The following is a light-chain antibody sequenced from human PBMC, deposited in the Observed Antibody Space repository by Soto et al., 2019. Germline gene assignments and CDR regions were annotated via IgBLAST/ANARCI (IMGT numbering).Light chain of an antibody. CDR1: QSVSNNY. Sequence: EIVLTQSPGTLSLSPGERATLSCRASQSVSNNYLAWYQQKPGQAPRLLIYGASSRATGIPDRFSGSGSGTEFTLTISSLEPEDFAVYYCQQRSNWWTFGQGTKVDIK. CDR3: QQRSNWWT. CDR2: GAS. V-gene: IGKV3D-20*02. J-gene: IGKJ1*01.